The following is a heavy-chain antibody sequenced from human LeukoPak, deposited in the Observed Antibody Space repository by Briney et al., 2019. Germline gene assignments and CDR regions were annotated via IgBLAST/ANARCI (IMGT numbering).Heavy chain of an antibody. CDR3: ARGRLWGDYRWGTYYFDD. V-gene: IGHV1-8*03. CDR2: MNPNSGNT. CDR1: GGTFSSHA. J-gene: IGHJ4*02. D-gene: IGHD3-16*02. Sequence: ASVKVSCKTSGGTFSSHAINWVRQAPGQGLEWMGWMNPNSGNTGYAQKFQGRITITRDTSISTAYMDVSSLTSEDTAVYFCARGRLWGDYRWGTYYFDDWGQGTLVTVSS.